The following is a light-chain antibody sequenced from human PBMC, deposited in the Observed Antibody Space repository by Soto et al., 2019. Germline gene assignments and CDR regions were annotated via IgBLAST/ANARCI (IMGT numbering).Light chain of an antibody. CDR3: TSYTSSSTHV. Sequence: QPVLTQPASVSGSPGQSITISCTGTSGDIGSYNRVSWYQQHPGKAPKLIIYGVTNRPSGVSHRFSGSKSANTASLTISGLQAEDEADYYCTSYTSSSTHVFGTGTKLTVL. J-gene: IGLJ1*01. CDR2: GVT. V-gene: IGLV2-14*01. CDR1: SGDIGSYNR.